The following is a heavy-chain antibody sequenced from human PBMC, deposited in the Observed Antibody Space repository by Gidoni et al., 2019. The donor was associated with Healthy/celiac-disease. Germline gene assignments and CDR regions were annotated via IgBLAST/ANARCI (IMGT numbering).Heavy chain of an antibody. Sequence: EVQTGESGGGLVKPGGSLRLSCEASGFTFSSASMNWVRQAPGKGLEWVSSISSSISYIYYADSVKGRFTISRDNAKNSLYLQMNSLRAADTAVYYCARDAPGRDCTNGVCPYDYWGQGTLVTVSS. V-gene: IGHV3-21*01. J-gene: IGHJ4*02. CDR1: GFTFSSAS. CDR3: ARDAPGRDCTNGVCPYDY. CDR2: ISSSISYI. D-gene: IGHD2-8*01.